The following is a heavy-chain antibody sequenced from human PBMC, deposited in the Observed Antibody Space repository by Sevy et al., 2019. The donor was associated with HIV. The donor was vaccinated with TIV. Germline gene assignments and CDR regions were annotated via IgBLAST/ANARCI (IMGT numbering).Heavy chain of an antibody. Sequence: GGSLRLSCAASGFTFSNYAIHWVRQAPGKGLEWVAVISYDGINKYYADSVKGRFTISRDNSKNTLYLQMNSLRAEDTAVYYCARRGNYYGDAFDFWGQGTVVTVSS. D-gene: IGHD3-10*01. V-gene: IGHV3-30-3*01. CDR3: ARRGNYYGDAFDF. CDR2: ISYDGINK. J-gene: IGHJ3*01. CDR1: GFTFSNYA.